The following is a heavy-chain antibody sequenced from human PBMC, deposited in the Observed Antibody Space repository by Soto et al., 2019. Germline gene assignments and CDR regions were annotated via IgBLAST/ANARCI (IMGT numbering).Heavy chain of an antibody. CDR1: GGTFSSYA. V-gene: IGHV1-69*06. J-gene: IGHJ5*02. Sequence: SVKVSCKASGGTFSSYAISWVRQAPGQGLEWMGGIIPIFGTANYAQKFQGRVTITADKSTSTAYMELSSLRSEDTAVYYCARTVGFWNWLDPWGQGILVTVSS. D-gene: IGHD3-3*01. CDR3: ARTVGFWNWLDP. CDR2: IIPIFGTA.